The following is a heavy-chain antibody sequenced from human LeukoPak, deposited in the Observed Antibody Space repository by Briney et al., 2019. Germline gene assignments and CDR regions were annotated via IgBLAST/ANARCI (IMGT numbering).Heavy chain of an antibody. CDR3: AKDRANYYGSRRGDAFDI. J-gene: IGHJ3*02. CDR2: ISYDGSNK. D-gene: IGHD3-10*01. Sequence: GRSLRLSCAASGFTFNSYAMHWVRQAPGKGLEWVAVISYDGSNKYYADSVKGRFTISRDNSKNTLYLQMNSLRAEDTAVYYCAKDRANYYGSRRGDAFDIWGQGTMVTVSS. CDR1: GFTFNSYA. V-gene: IGHV3-30-3*01.